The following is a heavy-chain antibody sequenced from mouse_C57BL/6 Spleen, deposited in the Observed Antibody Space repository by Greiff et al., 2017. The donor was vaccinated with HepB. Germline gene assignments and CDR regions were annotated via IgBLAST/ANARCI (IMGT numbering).Heavy chain of an antibody. Sequence: EVQLQQSVAELVRPGASVKLSCTASGFTFKNTYMHWVKQRPEQGLEWIGRIDPANGNTKYAPKFQGKATITADKSSNTAYLQLSSLTSEDTAIYYCARAYYSNFAMDDWGQGTSVTVSS. V-gene: IGHV14-3*01. D-gene: IGHD2-5*01. CDR1: GFTFKNTY. CDR2: IDPANGNT. CDR3: ARAYYSNFAMDD. J-gene: IGHJ4*01.